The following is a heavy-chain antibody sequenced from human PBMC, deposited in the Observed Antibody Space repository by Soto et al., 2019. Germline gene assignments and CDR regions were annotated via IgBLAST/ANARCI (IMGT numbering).Heavy chain of an antibody. CDR3: SSSSGNNYGVGTNYYFDY. J-gene: IGHJ4*02. CDR2: IIPIFGTA. Sequence: QVQLVQSGAEVKKPGSSVKVSCKTSGGTFSTYSIVWVRQAPGEGLEWMGGIIPIFGTANYAQKFQDRVTITADKSTNPAFIEAGSLKSEDTAMYYCSSSSGNNYGVGTNYYFDYWGQGTLVTVSS. D-gene: IGHD1-26*01. V-gene: IGHV1-69*06. CDR1: GGTFSTYS.